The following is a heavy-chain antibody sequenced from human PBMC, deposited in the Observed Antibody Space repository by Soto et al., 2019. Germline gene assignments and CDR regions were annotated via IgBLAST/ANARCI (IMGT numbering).Heavy chain of an antibody. V-gene: IGHV1-24*01. CDR1: GYTLTELS. CDR3: ATGMTTVVTHAFDI. CDR2: FDPEDGET. Sequence: ASVKVSCKVSGYTLTELSMHWVRQAPGKGLEWMGGFDPEDGETIYAQKFQDRVTMTEDTSTDTAYMELSSLRSEDTAVYYCATGMTTVVTHAFDIWGQGTMVTVSS. D-gene: IGHD4-17*01. J-gene: IGHJ3*02.